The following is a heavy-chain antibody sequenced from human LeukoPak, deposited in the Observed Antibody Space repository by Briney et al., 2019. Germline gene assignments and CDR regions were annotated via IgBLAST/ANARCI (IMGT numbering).Heavy chain of an antibody. Sequence: SETLSLTCTVSGGSISSSSYYWGWIRQPPGKGLEWIGSIYYSGSTYYNPSLKSRVTISVDTSKNQFSLKLSSVTAADTAVYYCARDGSTLIALYYFDYWGQGTLVTVSP. V-gene: IGHV4-39*07. CDR3: ARDGSTLIALYYFDY. D-gene: IGHD2-2*01. J-gene: IGHJ4*02. CDR2: IYYSGST. CDR1: GGSISSSSYY.